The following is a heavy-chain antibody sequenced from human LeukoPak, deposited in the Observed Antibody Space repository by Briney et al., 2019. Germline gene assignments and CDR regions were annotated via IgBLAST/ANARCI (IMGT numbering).Heavy chain of an antibody. J-gene: IGHJ3*02. CDR3: AGTSDADAFDI. V-gene: IGHV4-59*12. Sequence: PSETLSLTCTVSGGSISSYYWSWIRQPPGKGLEWIGYIYYSGSTNYNPSLKSRVTISVDTSKNQFSLKLSSVTAADTAVYYCAGTSDADAFDIWGQGTMVTVSS. CDR1: GGSISSYY. CDR2: IYYSGST.